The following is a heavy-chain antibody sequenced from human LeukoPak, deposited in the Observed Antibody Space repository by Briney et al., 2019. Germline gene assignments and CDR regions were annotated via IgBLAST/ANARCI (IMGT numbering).Heavy chain of an antibody. CDR3: AKGTMYDILTGYYGGGVRYPGYYFDY. CDR1: GFTFSSYA. V-gene: IGHV3-30*04. D-gene: IGHD3-9*01. Sequence: GGSLRLSCAASGFTFSSYAMHWVRQAPGKGLEWVTIISYDGSNKYYADSVKGRFTISRDNSKNTLYLQLNSLRTEDTAVYYCAKGTMYDILTGYYGGGVRYPGYYFDYWGQGTLVTVSS. J-gene: IGHJ4*02. CDR2: ISYDGSNK.